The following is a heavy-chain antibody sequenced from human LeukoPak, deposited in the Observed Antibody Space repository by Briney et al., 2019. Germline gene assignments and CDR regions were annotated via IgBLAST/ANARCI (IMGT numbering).Heavy chain of an antibody. V-gene: IGHV4-34*12. CDR1: GGSFSANY. CDR2: IIHSAHT. J-gene: IGHJ5*02. D-gene: IGHD3-22*01. Sequence: SETLSLTCAVYGGSFSANYWSWTRQPPEKWLECNGEIIHSAHTIYSPSLKSRLTISVDTSKIQLSLKLSSVTAADTAVYYCARHRSTGYYYALYNWFDPWGQGTLVTVSS. CDR3: ARHRSTGYYYALYNWFDP.